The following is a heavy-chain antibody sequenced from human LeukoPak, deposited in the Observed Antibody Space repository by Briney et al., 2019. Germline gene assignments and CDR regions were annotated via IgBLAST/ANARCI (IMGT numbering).Heavy chain of an antibody. Sequence: TSETLSLTCTVSGGSISSYYWSCIRQPPGKGLEWMGYIYYRGRTNYNPSLKSRVTMSVDTSKNQFSLKLLSVTAADTAVYYCARSHSVWTSFDYWGQGTLVTVSS. V-gene: IGHV4-59*01. CDR1: GGSISSYY. CDR3: ARSHSVWTSFDY. CDR2: IYYRGRT. D-gene: IGHD3/OR15-3a*01. J-gene: IGHJ4*02.